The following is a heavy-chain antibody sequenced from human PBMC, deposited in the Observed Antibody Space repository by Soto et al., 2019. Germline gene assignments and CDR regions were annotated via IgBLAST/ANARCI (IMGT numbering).Heavy chain of an antibody. V-gene: IGHV3-73*01. J-gene: IGHJ4*02. CDR3: TSPAKSGETVSLAEL. CDR1: GFTFSGSA. D-gene: IGHD1-1*01. CDR2: IRSKTKGSAT. Sequence: GGSLRLSCAASGFTFSGSAVHWVRQASGKGLEWVGRIRSKTKGSATAYAASVKGRFTISRDDSNNTAYLHMSSLKTEDKALYYRTSPAKSGETVSLAELWGQGTLVTVSS.